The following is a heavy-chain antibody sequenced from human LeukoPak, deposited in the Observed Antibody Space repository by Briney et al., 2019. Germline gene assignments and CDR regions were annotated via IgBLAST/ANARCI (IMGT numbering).Heavy chain of an antibody. J-gene: IGHJ4*02. CDR2: IIPILGIA. V-gene: IGHV1-69*04. D-gene: IGHD6-13*01. CDR3: ARDHSSSWNQFDD. CDR1: GGTFSSYA. Sequence: SVTVSCTASGGTFSSYAISWVRQAPGQGLEWMGRIIPILGIANYAQTFQGRVTITADKSTSTAYLEMSSLRSEDTAVYYCARDHSSSWNQFDDRGQGTLVTVAS.